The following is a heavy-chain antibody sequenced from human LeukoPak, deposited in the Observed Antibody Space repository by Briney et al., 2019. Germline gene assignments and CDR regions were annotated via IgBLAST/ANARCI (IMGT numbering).Heavy chain of an antibody. CDR3: ARDTAWRAFDI. D-gene: IGHD5-18*01. V-gene: IGHV4-61*02. CDR2: IYTSGST. CDR1: GGSISSGSYY. Sequence: SQTLSLTCTVSGGSISSGSYYWDWIRQPAGKGREWNGRIYTSGSTNYTPSLKSRVTISVDTTKNKFSLKLRSWTAAATAAYFCARDTAWRAFDIWGQGTMVTVSS. J-gene: IGHJ3*02.